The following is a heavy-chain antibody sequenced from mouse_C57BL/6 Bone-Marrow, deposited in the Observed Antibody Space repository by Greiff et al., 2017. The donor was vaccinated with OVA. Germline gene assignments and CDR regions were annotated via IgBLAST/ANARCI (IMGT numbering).Heavy chain of an antibody. CDR2: ISDGGSYT. Sequence: EVKLVESGGGLVKPGGSLKLSCAASGFTFSGYAMSWVRQTPEKRLEWVATISDGGSYTYYPDNVKGRFTISRDNAKNNLYLQMSHLKSEDTAMYYCARDQLYFDYWGQGTTLTVSS. V-gene: IGHV5-4*01. CDR3: ARDQLYFDY. D-gene: IGHD4-1*02. CDR1: GFTFSGYA. J-gene: IGHJ2*01.